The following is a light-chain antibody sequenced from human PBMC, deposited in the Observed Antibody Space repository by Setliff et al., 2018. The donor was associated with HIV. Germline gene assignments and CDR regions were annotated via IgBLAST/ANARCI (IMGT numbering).Light chain of an antibody. Sequence: QSALTQPASVSGSPGQSITISCTGTSSDVGGYNYVSWYQQHPGKAPKLMIYDVTNRPSGVSNRFFGSKSGNTASLTISGLQAEDEADYYCSSYSGSSTFWVFCGGTKVTVL. CDR3: SSYSGSSTFWV. J-gene: IGLJ3*02. CDR2: DVT. V-gene: IGLV2-14*03. CDR1: SSDVGGYNY.